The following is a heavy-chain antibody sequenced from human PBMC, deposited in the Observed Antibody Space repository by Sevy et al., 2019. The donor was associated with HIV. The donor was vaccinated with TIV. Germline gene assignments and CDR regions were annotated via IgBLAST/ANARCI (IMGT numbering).Heavy chain of an antibody. CDR2: IYYSGNI. J-gene: IGHJ4*02. V-gene: IGHV4-59*01. D-gene: IGHD6-13*01. CDR1: GGSISNYF. CDR3: ARESIATVGDFDY. Sequence: SETLSLTCTVSGGSISNYFWSWIRQPPGKGLEWIGYIYYSGNINYNPSLKSRVTISVETSKNQFSLKLSTVTAADTAIYYYARESIATVGDFDYWGQGTLVTVSS.